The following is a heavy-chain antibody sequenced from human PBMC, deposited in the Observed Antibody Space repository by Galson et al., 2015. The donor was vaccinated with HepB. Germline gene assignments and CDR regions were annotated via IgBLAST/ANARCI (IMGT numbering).Heavy chain of an antibody. D-gene: IGHD3-10*01. CDR2: IKQAGSET. CDR1: GFAFSGYW. CDR3: ARARRYYGSGSSFDY. Sequence: SLRLSCAASGFAFSGYWMSWVRQAPGKGLEWVANIKQAGSETYYADSVKGRFTISRDNANNSLYLQMNSLRAEDTAVYYCARARRYYGSGSSFDYWGQGTLVTVSS. J-gene: IGHJ4*02. V-gene: IGHV3-7*01.